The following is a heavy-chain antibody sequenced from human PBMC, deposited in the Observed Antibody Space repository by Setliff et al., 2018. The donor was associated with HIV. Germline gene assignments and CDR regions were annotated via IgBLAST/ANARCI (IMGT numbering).Heavy chain of an antibody. D-gene: IGHD6-13*01. CDR2: ISGGGDTT. Sequence: GASVKVSCKASGYAFTDNHIHWVRQAPGKGLQWVSWISGGGDTTSYSYSVQGRFTISRDNSKNTVYLQMNSLRADDSAIYYCAKFVGAGEDFFDHWGQGALVTVSS. CDR1: GYAFTDNH. V-gene: IGHV3-23*01. J-gene: IGHJ4*02. CDR3: AKFVGAGEDFFDH.